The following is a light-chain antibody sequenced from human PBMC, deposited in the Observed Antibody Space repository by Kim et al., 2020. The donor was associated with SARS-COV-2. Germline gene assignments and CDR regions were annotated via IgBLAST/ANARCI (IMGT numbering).Light chain of an antibody. J-gene: IGKJ1*01. V-gene: IGKV3-20*01. CDR3: QQYGASLLT. CDR1: QSVTSTY. Sequence: EIVLTQSPGTLSLSPGERATLSCRASQSVTSTYLAWYQQKPGQPPRLLIYGASNRATGIPDRFSGSGSGTDFTLTISRLESEDFAVYYCQQYGASLLTFGQGTKVDIK. CDR2: GAS.